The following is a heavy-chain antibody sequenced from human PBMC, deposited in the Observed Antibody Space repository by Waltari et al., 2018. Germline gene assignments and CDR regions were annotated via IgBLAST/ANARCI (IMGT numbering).Heavy chain of an antibody. CDR1: GGPISSGGYS. Sequence: QVQLQESGPGLVKPSQTLSLTCTVSGGPISSGGYSWSWIRQHPGKGLVWIGNSDYSGSTYYNPSLKSRVTRSVNTSKNQFSLKLSSVTAAETAVYYCARDRSRLGERYFDYWGQGTLVTVSS. CDR2: SDYSGST. D-gene: IGHD1-26*01. J-gene: IGHJ4*02. CDR3: ARDRSRLGERYFDY. V-gene: IGHV4-31*03.